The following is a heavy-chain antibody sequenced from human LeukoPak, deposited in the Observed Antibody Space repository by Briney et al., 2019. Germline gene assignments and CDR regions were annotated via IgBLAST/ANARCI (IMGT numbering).Heavy chain of an antibody. CDR1: GGTFSSYA. CDR3: ARGLTIFGVATDAFDI. D-gene: IGHD3-3*01. Sequence: GASVKVSCKASGGTFSSYAISWVRQAPGQGLEWMGGIIPIFGTANYAQKFQGRVTITTDESTSTAYMELSSLRSEDTAVYYCARGLTIFGVATDAFDIWGQGTMVTVSS. J-gene: IGHJ3*02. CDR2: IIPIFGTA. V-gene: IGHV1-69*05.